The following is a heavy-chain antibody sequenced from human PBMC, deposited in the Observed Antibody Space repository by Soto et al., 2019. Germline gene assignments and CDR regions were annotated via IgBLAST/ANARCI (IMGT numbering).Heavy chain of an antibody. Sequence: SETLSLTCTFSGDSVTIFYWNWIRQPAGQGLEWIGRIYPSGSTICNPSLENRVSMSVDRSRDQVSLTFSSVTAADTALYYCARDVPRDGLQGGAFDIWGQGTMVTVSS. CDR3: ARDVPRDGLQGGAFDI. V-gene: IGHV4-4*07. CDR2: IYPSGST. CDR1: GDSVTIFY. D-gene: IGHD3-16*01. J-gene: IGHJ3*02.